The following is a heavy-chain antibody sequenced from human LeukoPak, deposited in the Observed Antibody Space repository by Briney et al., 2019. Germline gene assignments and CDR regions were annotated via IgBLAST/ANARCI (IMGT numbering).Heavy chain of an antibody. D-gene: IGHD5-24*01. CDR1: GFTFRNYW. J-gene: IGHJ4*02. V-gene: IGHV3-74*01. Sequence: PGGSLRLSCAASGFTFRNYWMHWVRQVPGKGLVWVSRIHNDGSSTNYADSVKGRFTISRDNAKNTLYLRMNSLRAEDTAVYYCARADGYNLIDYWGQGTLVTVSS. CDR2: IHNDGSST. CDR3: ARADGYNLIDY.